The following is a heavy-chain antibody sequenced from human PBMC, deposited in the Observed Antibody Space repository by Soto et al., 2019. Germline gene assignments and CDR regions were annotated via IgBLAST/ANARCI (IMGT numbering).Heavy chain of an antibody. V-gene: IGHV4-30-2*01. CDR1: GGSISSGGYS. CDR2: IYHSGST. Sequence: SETLSLTCAVSGGSISSGGYSWSWIRQPPGKGLEWIGYIYHSGSTYYNPSLESRVTISVDRSKNQFSLKLSSVTAADTAVYYCARDQGYYDSSGPYGMDVWGQGTTVTVSS. D-gene: IGHD3-22*01. J-gene: IGHJ6*02. CDR3: ARDQGYYDSSGPYGMDV.